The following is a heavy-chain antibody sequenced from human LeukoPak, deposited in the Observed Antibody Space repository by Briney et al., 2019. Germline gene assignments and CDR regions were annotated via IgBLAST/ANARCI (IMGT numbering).Heavy chain of an antibody. CDR3: AREWAEKLAAFVP. Sequence: ASVKVSCKASGYTFTGYYMHWVRQAPGQGLEWMGWIHPNSGGTKYAEKFQGRVTMTRDTSISTAYMELSRLRSDDTAVYYCAREWAEKLAAFVPWGQGTLVTASS. J-gene: IGHJ5*02. CDR1: GYTFTGYY. V-gene: IGHV1-2*02. CDR2: IHPNSGGT. D-gene: IGHD6-6*01.